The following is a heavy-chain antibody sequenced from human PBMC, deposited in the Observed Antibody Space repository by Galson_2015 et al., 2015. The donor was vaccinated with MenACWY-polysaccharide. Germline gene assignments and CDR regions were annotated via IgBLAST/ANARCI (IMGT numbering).Heavy chain of an antibody. D-gene: IGHD2-15*01. Sequence: SLRLSCAVSGFTVSSNYMSWVRQAPGKGLEWVSVIYSGGTTYYADSVKGRFTISRDDSKNTLYLQMNSLRAEDTAVYYCAARDCSGGSCYASFHHWVQGTLVTVSS. CDR2: IYSGGTT. V-gene: IGHV3-53*01. J-gene: IGHJ4*02. CDR3: AARDCSGGSCYASFHH. CDR1: GFTVSSNY.